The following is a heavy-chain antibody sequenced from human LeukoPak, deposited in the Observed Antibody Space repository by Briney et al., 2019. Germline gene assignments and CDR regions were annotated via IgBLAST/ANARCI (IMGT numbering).Heavy chain of an antibody. V-gene: IGHV1-69*05. CDR1: GYTFTSYY. CDR3: ARVRDPKYYYYYMDV. CDR2: IIPIFGTA. J-gene: IGHJ6*03. Sequence: SVKVSCKASGYTFTSYYMHWVRQAPGQGLEWMGGIIPIFGTANYAQKFQGRVTITTDESTSTAYMELSSLRSEDTAVYYCARVRDPKYYYYYMDVWGKGTTVTVSS.